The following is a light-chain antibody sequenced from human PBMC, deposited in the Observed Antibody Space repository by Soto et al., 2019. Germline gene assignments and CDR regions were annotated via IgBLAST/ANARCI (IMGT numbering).Light chain of an antibody. V-gene: IGKV3-11*01. CDR1: QSVSSY. Sequence: EIVLTQSPATLSLSPGERATLSCRANQSVSSYLAWYQQKPGQAPRLLIYDASNRATGIPARFSGSGSGTDFTLTISSLEPEDFAVYYCQQRSNWPPPITFGQGTRLEIK. CDR3: QQRSNWPPPIT. J-gene: IGKJ5*01. CDR2: DAS.